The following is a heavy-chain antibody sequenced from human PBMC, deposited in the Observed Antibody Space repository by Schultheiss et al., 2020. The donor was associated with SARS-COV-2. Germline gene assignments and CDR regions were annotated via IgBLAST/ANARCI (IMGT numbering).Heavy chain of an antibody. CDR1: GGSFSGYY. CDR2: INHSGST. J-gene: IGHJ2*01. CDR3: ARDLDSGRYFDL. Sequence: SETLSLTCAVYGGSFSGYYWSWIRQPPGKGLEWIGEINHSGSTNYNPSLKSRVTISVDTSKNQFSLKLSSVTAADTAVYYCARDLDSGRYFDLWGRGTLVTVSS. D-gene: IGHD3/OR15-3a*01. V-gene: IGHV4-34*01.